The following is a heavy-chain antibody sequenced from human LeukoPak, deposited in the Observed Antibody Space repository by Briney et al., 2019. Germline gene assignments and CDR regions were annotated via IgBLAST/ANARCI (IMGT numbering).Heavy chain of an antibody. Sequence: GASVKVSCKASGYTFTGYYMHWVRQAPGQGLEWMGRINPNSGGTNYAQKFQGRVTMTRDTSISTAYMELSRLRSDDTAVYYCARASSGWLGYYFDYWGQGTLVTVS. J-gene: IGHJ4*02. CDR2: INPNSGGT. D-gene: IGHD6-19*01. CDR3: ARASSGWLGYYFDY. CDR1: GYTFTGYY. V-gene: IGHV1-2*06.